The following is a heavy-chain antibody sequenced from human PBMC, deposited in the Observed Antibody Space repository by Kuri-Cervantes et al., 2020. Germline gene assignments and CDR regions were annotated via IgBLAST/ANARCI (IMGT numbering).Heavy chain of an antibody. CDR1: GGTFSSYA. J-gene: IGHJ4*02. Sequence: SVKVSCKASGGTFSSYAISWVRQAPGQGLEWMGGIIPIFGTANYAQKFQGRVTITRDTSTSTAYMELSSLRSEDTAVYYCARERGGDFWSGYYDYWGQGTLVTVSS. V-gene: IGHV1-69*05. D-gene: IGHD3-3*01. CDR2: IIPIFGTA. CDR3: ARERGGDFWSGYYDY.